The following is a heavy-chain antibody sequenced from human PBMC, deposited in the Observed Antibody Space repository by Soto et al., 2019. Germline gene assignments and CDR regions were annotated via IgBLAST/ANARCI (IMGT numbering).Heavy chain of an antibody. CDR1: GFTFTSYC. Sequence: QVQLVESGGGVVQPGRSLRLSCAASGFTFTSYCMHWVRQAPGKGLDWVAVISYDGSRQYYADSVKGRFTISRDNSKNTLYLQMNSLRPEDSALYFCAKDDYGDYFSNSRFDSWGQGTLVTVSS. V-gene: IGHV3-30*18. D-gene: IGHD4-17*01. CDR3: AKDDYGDYFSNSRFDS. CDR2: ISYDGSRQ. J-gene: IGHJ4*02.